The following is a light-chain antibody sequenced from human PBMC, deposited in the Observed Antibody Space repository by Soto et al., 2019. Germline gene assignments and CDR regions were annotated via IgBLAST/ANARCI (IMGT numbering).Light chain of an antibody. Sequence: QLVLTQPPSASGTPGQRVTISCSGSSSNIGSNTVNWYQQLPGTAPKLLIYSNNQRPSGVSPRFSGSKSVNTASLTISGLRAEDEADYFCCSFAGRETWVFGGGTKLTVL. J-gene: IGLJ3*02. CDR2: SNN. V-gene: IGLV1-44*01. CDR3: CSFAGRETWV. CDR1: SSNIGSNT.